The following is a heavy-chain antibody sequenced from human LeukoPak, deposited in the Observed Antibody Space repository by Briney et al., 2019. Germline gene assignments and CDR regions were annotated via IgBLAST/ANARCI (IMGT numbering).Heavy chain of an antibody. CDR2: IKSKNVGGTT. CDR1: GFTFNNAW. CDR3: TSHAAFDP. V-gene: IGHV3-15*01. Sequence: GGSLRLSCAASGFTFNNAWMNWVRQAPGKGLEWVGRIKSKNVGGTTDYAAPVKGRFTISRDDSKNTVYLQMNSLKIEDTAVYYCTSHAAFDPWGQGTLVTVSS. J-gene: IGHJ5*02.